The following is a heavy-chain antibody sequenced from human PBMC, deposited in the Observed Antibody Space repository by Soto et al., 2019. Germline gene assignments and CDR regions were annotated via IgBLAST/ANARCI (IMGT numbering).Heavy chain of an antibody. CDR3: VTTRDGTTFFPH. D-gene: IGHD1-7*01. CDR2: MFPWTSDT. J-gene: IGHJ4*02. Sequence: GESLKISCQGSGYTFNSFWIGWVRQMPGEGLEWMGLMFPWTSDTRYSPSFQGHVSISVDRSAGTGYLQWNSLKASDTAMYYCVTTRDGTTFFPHWGQGTPVTVSS. CDR1: GYTFNSFW. V-gene: IGHV5-51*01.